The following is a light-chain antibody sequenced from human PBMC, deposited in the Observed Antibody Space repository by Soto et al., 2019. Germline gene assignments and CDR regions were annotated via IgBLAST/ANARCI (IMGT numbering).Light chain of an antibody. CDR1: QGIGND. CDR3: QQYNSYPLT. CDR2: AAS. V-gene: IGKV1-17*01. J-gene: IGKJ4*01. Sequence: DIQMTPSPSSLSASVGDRITITCRASQGIGNDLGWYQQKPGNAHKRLIFAASRLQSGVPSRFSGSEPGTEFTLAISSLQPEDFATYYCQQYNSYPLTFGGGTKVEVK.